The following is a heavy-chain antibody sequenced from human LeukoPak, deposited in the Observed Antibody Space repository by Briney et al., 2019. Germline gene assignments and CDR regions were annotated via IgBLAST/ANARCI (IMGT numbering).Heavy chain of an antibody. V-gene: IGHV4-34*01. J-gene: IGHJ4*02. Sequence: PSGTLSLTCAVNGGSFSGYYWSWIRQPPGKGLEWIGEINYSGSTIYNPSLKSRVTMSIDTTKKQFSLKLTSLTAADTAVYYCARRGEWTSWNFDSWDQGSLVTVSS. CDR1: GGSFSGYY. CDR3: ARRGEWTSWNFDS. CDR2: INYSGST. D-gene: IGHD3-16*01.